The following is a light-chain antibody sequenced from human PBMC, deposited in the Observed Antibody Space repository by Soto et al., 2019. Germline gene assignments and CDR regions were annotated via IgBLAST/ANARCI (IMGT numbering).Light chain of an antibody. J-gene: IGLJ2*01. V-gene: IGLV2-14*01. CDR3: SSYTSSSTLI. Sequence: QSVLTQPASVSGSPGQSITISCTATSRDVGVYNDVSWYQQYPGKAPKLMIYEVINRPSGGSNRFSGSKSGNTASLIISGLQAEDEADYYCSSYTSSSTLIFGGGTKLTVL. CDR1: SRDVGVYND. CDR2: EVI.